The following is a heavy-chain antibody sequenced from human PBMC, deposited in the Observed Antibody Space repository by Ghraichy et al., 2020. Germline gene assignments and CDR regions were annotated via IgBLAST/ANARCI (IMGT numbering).Heavy chain of an antibody. CDR1: GFTFNDYW. V-gene: IGHV3-7*01. J-gene: IGHJ3*01. D-gene: IGHD1-14*01. CDR3: ARGGPPFAYDV. Sequence: LSLTCAASGFTFNDYWMIWVRQGPGQGLEWVASIKGDGSDKYHVDSVKGRFTIYRDNAEKSMYLQMNSLRVEDTGVYYCARGGPPFAYDVWGQVTMVTVSS. CDR2: IKGDGSDK.